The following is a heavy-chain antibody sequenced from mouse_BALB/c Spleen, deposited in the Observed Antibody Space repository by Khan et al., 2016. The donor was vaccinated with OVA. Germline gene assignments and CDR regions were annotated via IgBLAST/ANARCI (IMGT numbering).Heavy chain of an antibody. CDR3: ARRSYYGHWYFDV. Sequence: EVQLQESGPGLVKPSQSLSLTCTVSGYSITSDYAWNWIRQFPGNKLEWMGYISYSGSANYNPSLKSRISITRDTSENQFFLQLNSVTTEDSATYYDARRSYYGHWYFDVWGAGTTVTVSS. CDR2: ISYSGSA. CDR1: GYSITSDYA. J-gene: IGHJ1*01. V-gene: IGHV3-2*02. D-gene: IGHD1-1*01.